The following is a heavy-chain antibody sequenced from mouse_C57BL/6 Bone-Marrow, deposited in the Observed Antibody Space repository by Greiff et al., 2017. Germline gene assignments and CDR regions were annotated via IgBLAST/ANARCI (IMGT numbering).Heavy chain of an antibody. J-gene: IGHJ2*01. CDR3: ARAMITYFDY. V-gene: IGHV1-19*01. CDR2: INPYNGGT. D-gene: IGHD2-4*01. CDR1: GYTFTDYY. Sequence: EVQLQQSGPVLVKPGASVKMSCKASGYTFTDYYMNWVKQSHGKSLEWIGVINPYNGGTSYNQKFKGKATLTVDKSSSTAYMELNSLTSEVSAVYYCARAMITYFDYWGQGTTLTVSS.